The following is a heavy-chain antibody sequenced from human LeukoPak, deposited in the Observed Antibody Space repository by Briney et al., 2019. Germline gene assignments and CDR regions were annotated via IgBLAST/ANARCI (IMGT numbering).Heavy chain of an antibody. D-gene: IGHD2-15*01. V-gene: IGHV1-69*05. CDR2: IIPIFGTA. Sequence: TVKISCKASGYTFTDYYMHWVRQAPGQGLEWMGGIIPIFGTANYAQKFQGRVTITTDESTSTAYMELSSLRSEDTAVYYCATRNRPDCSGGSCYSGYYYYYMDVWGKGTTVTVSS. CDR3: ATRNRPDCSGGSCYSGYYYYYMDV. J-gene: IGHJ6*03. CDR1: GYTFTDYY.